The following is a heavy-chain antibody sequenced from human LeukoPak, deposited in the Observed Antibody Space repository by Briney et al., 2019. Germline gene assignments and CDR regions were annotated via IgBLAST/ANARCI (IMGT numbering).Heavy chain of an antibody. J-gene: IGHJ4*02. CDR3: AREISGYDYVNSYFDY. CDR2: TSYSGST. D-gene: IGHD5-12*01. Sequence: PSETLSLTCTVPGGSFSNGGYFWSCIRQHPGKGLEWIGSTSYSGSTYYNPSLKSRVTISVDTSKNHFSLKLSSVTAADTAVYYCAREISGYDYVNSYFDYWGQGTLVTVSS. V-gene: IGHV4-31*03. CDR1: GGSFSNGGYF.